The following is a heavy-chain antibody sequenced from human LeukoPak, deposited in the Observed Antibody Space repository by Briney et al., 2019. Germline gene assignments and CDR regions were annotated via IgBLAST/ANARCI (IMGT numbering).Heavy chain of an antibody. J-gene: IGHJ4*02. V-gene: IGHV3-74*01. CDR3: VRSLRSADF. CDR2: ICPDGTVT. Sequence: GGSLRLSCAASGFTFSTYCMHWFRQAPGKGPMWVSRICPDGTVTNYADSVKGRFTISRDNAQNTLFLQMDSLRPEDTAVYYCVRSLRSADFWGQGTLVSVSS. CDR1: GFTFSTYC.